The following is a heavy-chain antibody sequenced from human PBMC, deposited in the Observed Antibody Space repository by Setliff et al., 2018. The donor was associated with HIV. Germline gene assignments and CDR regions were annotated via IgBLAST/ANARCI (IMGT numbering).Heavy chain of an antibody. D-gene: IGHD7-27*01. CDR2: IYPDSNNI. Sequence: PGESLRLSCAASGFTFSDYPMNWVRQAPGKGLEWVSHIYPDSNNIDYTDSVKVRFTISRDNAKNSLYMQMNSLSAEDAAVYYCATDLHWAFDYWGQGSLVTVSS. CDR1: GFTFSDYP. CDR3: ATDLHWAFDY. J-gene: IGHJ4*02. V-gene: IGHV3-48*01.